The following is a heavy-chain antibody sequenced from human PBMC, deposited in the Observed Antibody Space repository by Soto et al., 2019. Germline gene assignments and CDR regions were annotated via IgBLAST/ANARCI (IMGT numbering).Heavy chain of an antibody. D-gene: IGHD5-12*01. CDR3: ARTREMATITLSPGDFDY. V-gene: IGHV5-51*01. J-gene: IGHJ4*02. CDR1: GYSFTSYW. Sequence: GESLKISCKGSGYSFTSYWIGWVRQMPGKGLEWMGIIYPGDSDTRYSPSFQGQVTISADKSISTAYLQWSSLKASDTAMYYCARTREMATITLSPGDFDYWGQGTLVTVSS. CDR2: IYPGDSDT.